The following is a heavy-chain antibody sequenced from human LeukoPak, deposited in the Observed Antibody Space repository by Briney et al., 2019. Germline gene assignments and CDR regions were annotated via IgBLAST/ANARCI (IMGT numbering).Heavy chain of an antibody. J-gene: IGHJ4*02. D-gene: IGHD4-17*01. CDR3: AKRNYGDVDY. CDR2: IYYSGST. Sequence: PSETLSLTCTVSGGSISSYYWSWTRQPPGKGLEWIGYIYYSGSTNYNPSLKSRVTISVDTSKNQFSLKLSSVTAADTAVYYCAKRNYGDVDYWGQGTLVTVSS. V-gene: IGHV4-59*12. CDR1: GGSISSYY.